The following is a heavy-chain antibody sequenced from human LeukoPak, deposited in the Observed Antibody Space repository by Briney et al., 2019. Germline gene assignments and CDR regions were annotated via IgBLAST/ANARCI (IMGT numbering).Heavy chain of an antibody. V-gene: IGHV4-39*07. Sequence: SETLSLTCTVSGGSISSSSYYWGWIRQPPGKGLEWIGSIYYSGSTYYNPSLKSRVTISVDTSKNQFSLKLSSVTAADTAVYYCARDRRFNSGYYFDYWGQGTLVTVSS. CDR1: GGSISSSSYY. CDR3: ARDRRFNSGYYFDY. CDR2: IYYSGST. J-gene: IGHJ4*02. D-gene: IGHD3-22*01.